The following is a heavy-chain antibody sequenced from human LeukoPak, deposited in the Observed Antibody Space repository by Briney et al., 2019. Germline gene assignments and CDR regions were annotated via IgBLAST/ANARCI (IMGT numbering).Heavy chain of an antibody. V-gene: IGHV3-11*04. Sequence: LSLTCAVYGGSFSCYYWSWIRQAPGKGLEWVSYISSSGSIYYADSVKGRFTISRDNAKNSLYLQMNSLRAEDTAVYYCEREVKIMIFGTRCWFDPWGQGTLVTVSS. D-gene: IGHD3/OR15-3a*01. J-gene: IGHJ5*02. CDR1: GGSFSCYY. CDR2: ISSSGSI. CDR3: EREVKIMIFGTRCWFDP.